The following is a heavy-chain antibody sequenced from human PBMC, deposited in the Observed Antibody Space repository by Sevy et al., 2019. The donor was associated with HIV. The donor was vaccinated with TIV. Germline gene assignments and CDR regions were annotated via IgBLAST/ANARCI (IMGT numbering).Heavy chain of an antibody. V-gene: IGHV3-9*01. CDR3: AKDEGYSYGYFAFDI. CDR2: ISWNSGSI. Sequence: GGSLRLSCATSGFTFSDYYMDWVRQAPGKGLEWVSGISWNSGSIGYADSVKGRFTISRDNAKNSLYLQMNSLRAEDTALYYCAKDEGYSYGYFAFDIWGQGTMVTVSS. CDR1: GFTFSDYY. J-gene: IGHJ3*02. D-gene: IGHD5-18*01.